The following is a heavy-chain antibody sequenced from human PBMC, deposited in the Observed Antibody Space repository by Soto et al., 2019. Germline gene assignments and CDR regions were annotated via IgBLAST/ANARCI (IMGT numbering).Heavy chain of an antibody. CDR3: ARHRYGYYDSSVPDAFDI. J-gene: IGHJ3*02. D-gene: IGHD3-22*01. Sequence: TSETLSLTCTVSGGSISSSSYYWGWIRQPPGKGLEWIGSIYYSGSTYYNPSLKSRVTISVDTSKNQFSLKLSSVTAADTAVYYCARHRYGYYDSSVPDAFDIWGQGTMVTVSS. CDR2: IYYSGST. V-gene: IGHV4-39*01. CDR1: GGSISSSSYY.